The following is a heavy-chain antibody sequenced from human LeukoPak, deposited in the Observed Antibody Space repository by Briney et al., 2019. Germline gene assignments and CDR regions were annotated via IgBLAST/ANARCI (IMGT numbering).Heavy chain of an antibody. D-gene: IGHD6-13*01. J-gene: IGHJ5*02. CDR3: APAEGQQLVVGP. CDR2: MNPNSGNT. V-gene: IGHV1-8*01. Sequence: GASVKVSCKASGYTFTSYDINWVRQATGQGLEWMGWMNPNSGNTGYAQKFQGRVTMTRNTSISTAYMELSSLRSEDTAVYYCAPAEGQQLVVGPWGQGTLVTVSS. CDR1: GYTFTSYD.